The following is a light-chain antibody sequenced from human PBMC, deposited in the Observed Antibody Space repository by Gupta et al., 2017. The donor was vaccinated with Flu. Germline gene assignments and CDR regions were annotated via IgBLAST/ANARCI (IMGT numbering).Light chain of an antibody. J-gene: IGLJ2*01. Sequence: QSVLTQPPSASGTPGQRVPISCSGGTSNIGSNTVHWYQQLPGTAPKLLIYSDNQRPSGVPDRFSGSKSGTSASLAISGLQSEDEADYYCATWDDSLNGPGVFGGGTKLTVL. CDR3: ATWDDSLNGPGV. CDR2: SDN. V-gene: IGLV1-44*01. CDR1: TSNIGSNT.